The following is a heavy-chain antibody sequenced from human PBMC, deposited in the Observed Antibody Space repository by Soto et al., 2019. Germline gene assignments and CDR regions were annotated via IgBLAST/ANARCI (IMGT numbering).Heavy chain of an antibody. CDR2: ISTSSSTI. J-gene: IGHJ4*02. D-gene: IGHD3-22*01. Sequence: GGSLRLSCAASGFTFSSYSMNWFRQAPGKGLEWVSYISTSSSTIYYADSVKGRFTISRDDAKNSLYLQMNSLRDEDTAVYYCARPYYYDTSGYYFDYWGQGTPVTVSS. CDR1: GFTFSSYS. V-gene: IGHV3-48*02. CDR3: ARPYYYDTSGYYFDY.